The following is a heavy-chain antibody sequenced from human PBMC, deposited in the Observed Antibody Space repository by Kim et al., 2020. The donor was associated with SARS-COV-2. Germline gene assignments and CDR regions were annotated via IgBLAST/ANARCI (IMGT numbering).Heavy chain of an antibody. CDR3: ARLLNGDYGYYYGMDV. J-gene: IGHJ6*02. Sequence: KFQGRVTITRETSASMAYMELSSLRSEDTAVYYCARLLNGDYGYYYGMDVWGQGTTVTVSS. V-gene: IGHV1-3*01. D-gene: IGHD4-17*01.